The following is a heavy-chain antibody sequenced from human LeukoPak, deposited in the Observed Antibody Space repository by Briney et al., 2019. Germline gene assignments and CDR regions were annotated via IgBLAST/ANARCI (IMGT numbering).Heavy chain of an antibody. Sequence: LSLTCAVYGGSFSGYYWSWIRQAPGKGLEWVSAISGSGGSTYYADSVKGRFTISRDNSKNTLYLQMNSLRAEDTAVYYCAKAQHIVVVTATNWFDPWGQGTLVTVSS. V-gene: IGHV3-23*01. CDR1: GGSFSGYY. D-gene: IGHD2-21*02. CDR3: AKAQHIVVVTATNWFDP. J-gene: IGHJ5*02. CDR2: ISGSGGST.